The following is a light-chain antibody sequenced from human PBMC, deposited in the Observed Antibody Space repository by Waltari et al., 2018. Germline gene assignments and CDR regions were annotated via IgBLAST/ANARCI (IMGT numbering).Light chain of an antibody. Sequence: QSALTQPASVSGSPGQSITIPCTGTSSDVGGYNYVSWYQQHPGKVPKLLIFDVRNRPSGVSTRFSGSKSGNPASLTISGLQAEDESDYYCCSFTSRSTWVFGGGTKLTVL. J-gene: IGLJ3*02. CDR1: SSDVGGYNY. CDR3: CSFTSRSTWV. CDR2: DVR. V-gene: IGLV2-14*01.